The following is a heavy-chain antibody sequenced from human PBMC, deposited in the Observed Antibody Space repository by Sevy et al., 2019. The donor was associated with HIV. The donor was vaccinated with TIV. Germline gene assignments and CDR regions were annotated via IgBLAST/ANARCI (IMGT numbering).Heavy chain of an antibody. V-gene: IGHV4-39*02. CDR1: GVSISSSSYY. CDR2: FYYSGST. Sequence: SETLSLTCTVSGVSISSSSYYWAWIRQPPGKGLEWIGSFYYSGSTYYNPSLKSRVTISLDTSKNHFSLKLTSVTAADTAVYYCARRRQHPDGNYFDYWGQGTLVTVSS. D-gene: IGHD6-13*01. CDR3: ARRRQHPDGNYFDY. J-gene: IGHJ4*02.